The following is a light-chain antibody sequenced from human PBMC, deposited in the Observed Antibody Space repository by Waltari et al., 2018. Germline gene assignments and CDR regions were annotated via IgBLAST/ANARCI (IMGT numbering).Light chain of an antibody. J-gene: IGKJ4*01. CDR2: WAS. CDR3: QQYCSSPLT. V-gene: IGKV4-1*01. Sequence: DIVLTQSPDSLAVSLGERATINCKASQSLLYSSVNKNCLAWYQQKAGQPPKLLIYWASTREPGVPDQFSGSGSGTDFTLTISSLQAEDVAVYYCQQYCSSPLTFGGGTKVEIK. CDR1: QSLLYSSVNKNC.